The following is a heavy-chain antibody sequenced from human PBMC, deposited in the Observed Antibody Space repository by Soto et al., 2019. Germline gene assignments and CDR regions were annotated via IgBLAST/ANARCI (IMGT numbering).Heavy chain of an antibody. D-gene: IGHD1-26*01. Sequence: SVSNAWMNWVRPAPGKGLEWVGRIKSKTDGGTTDYAAPVKGRFTISRDDSKNTLYLQMNSLKTEDTAVYYCTTVGAIRYYFDYWGQGTLVTVSS. V-gene: IGHV3-15*07. CDR2: IKSKTDGGTT. J-gene: IGHJ4*02. CDR3: TTVGAIRYYFDY. CDR1: SVSNAW.